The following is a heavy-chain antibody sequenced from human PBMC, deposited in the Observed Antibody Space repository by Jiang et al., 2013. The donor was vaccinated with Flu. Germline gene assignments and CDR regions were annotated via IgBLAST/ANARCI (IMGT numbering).Heavy chain of an antibody. CDR3: ARGRRTSSGYCLDS. V-gene: IGHV2-5*02. Sequence: KPTQTLTLTCTVSGFSLNANGVGVGWIRQPPGKALEWLALIYFDDDTRYSPSLRSRLTITKDTSKNQVVLAMTDVDPVDTATYFCARGRRTSSGYCLDSWGQGTLVTVSS. J-gene: IGHJ4*02. D-gene: IGHD3-22*01. CDR1: GFSLNANGVG. CDR2: IYFDDDT.